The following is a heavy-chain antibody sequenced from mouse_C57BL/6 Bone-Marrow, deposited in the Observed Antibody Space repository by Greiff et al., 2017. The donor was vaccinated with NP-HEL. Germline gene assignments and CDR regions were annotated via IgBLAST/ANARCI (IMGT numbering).Heavy chain of an antibody. V-gene: IGHV1-26*01. Sequence: EVQLQQSGPELVKPGASVKISCKASGYTFTDYYMNWVKQSHGKSLEWIGDINPNNGGTSYNQKFKGKATLTVDKSSSTAYMELRSLTSEDSAVYYCARGGNYVGYYAMDYWGQGTSVTVSS. CDR2: INPNNGGT. CDR1: GYTFTDYY. D-gene: IGHD2-1*01. CDR3: ARGGNYVGYYAMDY. J-gene: IGHJ4*01.